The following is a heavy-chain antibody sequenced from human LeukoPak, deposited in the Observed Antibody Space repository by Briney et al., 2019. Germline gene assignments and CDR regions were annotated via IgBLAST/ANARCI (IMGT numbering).Heavy chain of an antibody. Sequence: KTSETLSLTCAVYGVSFSGYYWSWIRQPPGKGLEWIGEINHSGSTNYNPSLKSRVTISVDTSKNQFSLKLSSVTAADTAVYYCARGRQYYDFWSGYYNWFDPWGQGTLVTVSS. CDR2: INHSGST. D-gene: IGHD3-3*01. CDR3: ARGRQYYDFWSGYYNWFDP. J-gene: IGHJ5*02. V-gene: IGHV4-34*01. CDR1: GVSFSGYY.